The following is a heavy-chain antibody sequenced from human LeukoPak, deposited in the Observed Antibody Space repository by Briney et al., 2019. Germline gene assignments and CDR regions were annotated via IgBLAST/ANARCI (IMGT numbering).Heavy chain of an antibody. Sequence: PSETLSLTCAVYGGSFSGYYWSWIRQPPGKGLEWIGEINHSGSTNYNPSLKSRVTISVDTSKNQFSLKLSSVTAADTAVYYCARIPGGYCSGGSCYSFDYWGQGTLVTVSS. V-gene: IGHV4-34*01. CDR2: INHSGST. CDR1: GGSFSGYY. J-gene: IGHJ4*02. CDR3: ARIPGGYCSGGSCYSFDY. D-gene: IGHD2-15*01.